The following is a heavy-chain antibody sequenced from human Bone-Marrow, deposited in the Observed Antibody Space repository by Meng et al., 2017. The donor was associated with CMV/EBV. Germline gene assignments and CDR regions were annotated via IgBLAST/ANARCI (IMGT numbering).Heavy chain of an antibody. J-gene: IGHJ5*02. CDR3: AREWVRRRFLEWFKWFDP. D-gene: IGHD3-3*01. V-gene: IGHV1-2*02. CDR2: INPNSGGT. Sequence: ASVKVSCKASGYTFTGYYIHWVRQAPGQGLEWMGWINPNSGGTNYAQKVQGRVTMTRDTSISTAYMELSRLRSDDTAVYYCAREWVRRRFLEWFKWFDPWGQGTLVTVYS. CDR1: GYTFTGYY.